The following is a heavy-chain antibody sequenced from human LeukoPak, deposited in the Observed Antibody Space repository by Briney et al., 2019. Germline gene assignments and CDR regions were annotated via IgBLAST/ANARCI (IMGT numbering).Heavy chain of an antibody. CDR2: IYTSGST. Sequence: SETLSLTCTVSGGSISSSSYYWSWIRQPAGKGLEWIGRIYTSGSTNYNPSLKSRVTMSVDTSKNQFSLKLSSVTAADTAVYYCAREGAGFDSSGYLYNWFDPWGQGTLVTVSS. D-gene: IGHD3-22*01. V-gene: IGHV4-61*02. J-gene: IGHJ5*02. CDR3: AREGAGFDSSGYLYNWFDP. CDR1: GGSISSSSYY.